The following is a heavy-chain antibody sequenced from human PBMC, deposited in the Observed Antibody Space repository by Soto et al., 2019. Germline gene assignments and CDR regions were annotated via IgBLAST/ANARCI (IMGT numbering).Heavy chain of an antibody. CDR2: ISWNIGSI. CDR1: GFTFDDYA. Sequence: PGGSLSLSCAASGFTFDDYAMHWVRQAPGKGLEWVSGISWNIGSIGYADSVKGRFTISRDNAKNSLYLQMNSLRAEDTALYYCAKDIFSLVVGVSFAYWGQGTLVTVSS. V-gene: IGHV3-9*01. CDR3: AKDIFSLVVGVSFAY. D-gene: IGHD3-22*01. J-gene: IGHJ4*02.